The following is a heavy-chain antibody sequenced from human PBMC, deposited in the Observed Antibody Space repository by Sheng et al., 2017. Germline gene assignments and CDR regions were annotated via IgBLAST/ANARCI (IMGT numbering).Heavy chain of an antibody. V-gene: IGHV3-30*01. CDR3: ARKYYYHRSGLDF. CDR1: GITFSDYA. CDR2: ISYDGSNK. J-gene: IGHJ4*02. Sequence: ESGGGVVQPGRSLRLSCADSGITFSDYAMHWVRQVPGKGPEWVAVISYDGSNKFYAESVRGRFTISRDNSKNKLYLEMNSLRLEDTAIYYCARKYYYHRSGLDFWGQGALVTGLL. D-gene: IGHD3-22*01.